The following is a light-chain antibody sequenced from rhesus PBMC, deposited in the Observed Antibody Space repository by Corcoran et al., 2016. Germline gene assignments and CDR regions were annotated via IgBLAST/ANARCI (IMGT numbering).Light chain of an antibody. V-gene: IGKV1-69*01. CDR1: QGLSNW. CDR2: MAS. CDR3: QQHDNCPLT. J-gene: IGKJ4*01. Sequence: DIQMTQSPSSLSASVGDRVTITCRASQGLSNWLAWYQQKPGKAPKLLIYMASKLETGVPSRLSGSGSGTDFNRTISILQPEDIAAYYCQQHDNCPLTFGGGTKVEIK.